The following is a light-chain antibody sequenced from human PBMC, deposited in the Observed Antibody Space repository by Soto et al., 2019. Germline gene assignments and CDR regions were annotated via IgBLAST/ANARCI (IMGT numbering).Light chain of an antibody. V-gene: IGKV3-11*01. CDR2: DAS. CDR1: QSVSSY. J-gene: IGKJ2*01. CDR3: QRRSNWPPYT. Sequence: EIVLTQSPATLSLSPGERATLSCRASQSVSSYLAWYQQNPGQAPRLLIYDASNRATGIPARFSGSGSGTDFTLTISSLEPEDFAVYYCQRRSNWPPYTVGQGTKLQI.